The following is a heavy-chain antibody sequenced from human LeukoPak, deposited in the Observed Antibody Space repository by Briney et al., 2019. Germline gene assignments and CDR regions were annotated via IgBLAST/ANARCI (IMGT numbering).Heavy chain of an antibody. Sequence: GASVKVSCKXSGYTFTGNYMHWVRQAPGQGLEWMGWINPNSGGTNYSQKFQGRVTMTRDTSISTAYMELSRLRSDDTAVYYCARAKVGATGVFDYWGQGTLVTVSS. CDR1: GYTFTGNY. J-gene: IGHJ4*02. CDR3: ARAKVGATGVFDY. V-gene: IGHV1-2*02. CDR2: INPNSGGT. D-gene: IGHD1-26*01.